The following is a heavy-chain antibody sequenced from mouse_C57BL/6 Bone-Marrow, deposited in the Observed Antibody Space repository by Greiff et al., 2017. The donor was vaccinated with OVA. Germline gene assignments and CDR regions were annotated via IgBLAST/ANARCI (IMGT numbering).Heavy chain of an antibody. V-gene: IGHV1-72*01. D-gene: IGHD1-1*01. CDR1: GYTFTSYW. CDR3: ARVRDYYGSSLLLDY. CDR2: IDPNSGGT. J-gene: IGHJ2*01. Sequence: VHLVESGAELVKPGASVKLSCKASGYTFTSYWMHWVKQRPGRGLEWIGRIDPNSGGTKYNEKFKSKATLTVDKPSSTAYMQLSSLTSEDSAVYCCARVRDYYGSSLLLDYWGQGTTLTVSS.